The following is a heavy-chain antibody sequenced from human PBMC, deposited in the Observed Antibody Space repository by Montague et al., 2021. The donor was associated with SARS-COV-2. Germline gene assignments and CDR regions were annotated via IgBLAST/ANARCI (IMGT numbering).Heavy chain of an antibody. V-gene: IGHV3-74*01. Sequence: SLRLSCAASGFPFSSYWMHWVRQAPGKGLVWVSRINSDGSSTSYADSVKGRFTISRDNAKNTLYLQMNSLRAEDTAVYYCAVLGVVVAATQDWYFDLWGRGTLVTVSS. CDR2: INSDGSST. CDR3: AVLGVVVAATQDWYFDL. D-gene: IGHD2-15*01. CDR1: GFPFSSYW. J-gene: IGHJ2*01.